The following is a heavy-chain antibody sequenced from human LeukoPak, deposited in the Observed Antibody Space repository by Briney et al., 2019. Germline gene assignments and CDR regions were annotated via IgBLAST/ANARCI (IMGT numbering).Heavy chain of an antibody. V-gene: IGHV4-31*03. CDR2: IYYSGST. CDR3: ARDYWGP. D-gene: IGHD7-27*01. Sequence: SQTLSLTCTVSGRPISSGGDYWSWSRQHPGKGLEWIGYIYYSGSTYYNPSLKSRVTISVDTSKNQFSRKLSSVTAADTAVYYCARDYWGPWGQGTMVTVSS. CDR1: GRPISSGGDY. J-gene: IGHJ3*01.